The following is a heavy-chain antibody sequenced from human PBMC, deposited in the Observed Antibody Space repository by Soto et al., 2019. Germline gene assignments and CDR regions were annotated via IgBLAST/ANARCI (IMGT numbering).Heavy chain of an antibody. CDR2: INHSGST. Sequence: SETLSLTCAVYGGSFSGYYWSWIRQPPGKGLEWIGEINHSGSTNYTPSLKSRVTISVDTSKNQFSLKLSSVTAADTAVYYCARDLYSSSWSSLLYGMDVWGQGTTVTVSS. CDR3: ARDLYSSSWSSLLYGMDV. J-gene: IGHJ6*02. CDR1: GGSFSGYY. V-gene: IGHV4-34*01. D-gene: IGHD6-13*01.